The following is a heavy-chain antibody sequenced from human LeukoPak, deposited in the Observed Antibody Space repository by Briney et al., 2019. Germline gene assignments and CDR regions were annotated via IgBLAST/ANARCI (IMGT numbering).Heavy chain of an antibody. Sequence: HAGGSLRLSCAASGFTFGSYAMHWVRQAPGKGLEWVAVISYDGSNKYYADSVKGRFTISRDNSKNTLCLQMNSLRAEDTAVYYCARDLGGNSPFRVYYYYYMDVWGKGTTVTVSS. D-gene: IGHD4-23*01. CDR2: ISYDGSNK. CDR1: GFTFGSYA. V-gene: IGHV3-30*01. J-gene: IGHJ6*03. CDR3: ARDLGGNSPFRVYYYYYMDV.